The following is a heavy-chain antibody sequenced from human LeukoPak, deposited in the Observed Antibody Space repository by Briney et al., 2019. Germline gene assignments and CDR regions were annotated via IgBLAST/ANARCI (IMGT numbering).Heavy chain of an antibody. V-gene: IGHV4-61*02. J-gene: IGHJ5*02. CDR1: GGSISSGSYY. CDR2: IYTSGST. CDR3: ARDQYGSGSYYRLPNWLDP. Sequence: SETLSLTCTVSGGSISSGSYYWSWIRQPAGKGLEWIGRIYTSGSTNYNPSLKSRVTISVDTSKNQFSLKLSSVTAADTAVYYCARDQYGSGSYYRLPNWLDPWGQGTLVTVSS. D-gene: IGHD3-10*01.